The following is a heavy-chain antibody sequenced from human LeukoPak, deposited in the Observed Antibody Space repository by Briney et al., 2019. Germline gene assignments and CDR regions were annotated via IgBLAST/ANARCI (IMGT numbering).Heavy chain of an antibody. CDR2: IYPNSGGT. J-gene: IGHJ6*03. CDR3: ARSEQFPYYMDV. CDR1: AYTFTGYY. V-gene: IGHV1-2*02. Sequence: ASVKVSCKASAYTFTGYYMHWVRQAPGQGLEWMGWIYPNSGGTNYAQKFQGRVTMTRDTSISTAYMELSRLRSDDTAVYYCARSEQFPYYMDVWGKGTTVTISS. D-gene: IGHD6-19*01.